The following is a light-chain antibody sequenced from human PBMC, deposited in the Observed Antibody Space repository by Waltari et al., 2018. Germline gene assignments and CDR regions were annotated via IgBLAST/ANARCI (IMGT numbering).Light chain of an antibody. V-gene: IGKV1-39*01. J-gene: IGKJ3*01. CDR1: QNIGNH. CDR3: QQSFSTMKT. CDR2: AAS. Sequence: DIQMTQSPSSLSASIGDRITITCRASQNIGNHLNWYQHKPGKAPKVLIYAASILQSGVPSRFSGRGSGTDFTLTISSLQAEDFAIYYCQQSFSTMKTFGPGTKVD.